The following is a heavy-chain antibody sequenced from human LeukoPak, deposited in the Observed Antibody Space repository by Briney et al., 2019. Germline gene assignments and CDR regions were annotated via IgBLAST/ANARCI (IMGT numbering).Heavy chain of an antibody. Sequence: GGSLRLPCAASGFTFSNAWMSWVRQAPGKGLEWLGRNKTKTDGGTTEYAAPVKGRFTISRDDSNNTLYLQMNSLKTEDTAVYYCTTVAPLLSYYYYYYMDVWGKGTTVTVSS. CDR2: NKTKTDGGTT. CDR3: TTVAPLLSYYYYYYMDV. V-gene: IGHV3-15*01. D-gene: IGHD3-10*01. CDR1: GFTFSNAW. J-gene: IGHJ6*03.